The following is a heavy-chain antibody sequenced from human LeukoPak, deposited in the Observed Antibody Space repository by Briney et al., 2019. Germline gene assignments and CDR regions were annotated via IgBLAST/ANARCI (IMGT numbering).Heavy chain of an antibody. D-gene: IGHD6-13*01. V-gene: IGHV1-69*13. Sequence: SVKVSCKASGYTFTSYGISWVRQAPGQGLEWMGGIIPIFGTANYAQKFQGRVTITADESTSTAYMELSSLRSEDTAVYYCASGGRGSSWSPWGQGTLVTVSS. J-gene: IGHJ5*02. CDR3: ASGGRGSSWSP. CDR1: GYTFTSYG. CDR2: IIPIFGTA.